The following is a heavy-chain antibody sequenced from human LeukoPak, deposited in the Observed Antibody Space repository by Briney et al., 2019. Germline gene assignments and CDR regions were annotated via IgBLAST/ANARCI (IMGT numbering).Heavy chain of an antibody. J-gene: IGHJ4*02. D-gene: IGHD5/OR15-5a*01. CDR1: GFTFSSFG. CDR3: ARSLSTDFDY. Sequence: GGSLRLSCAASGFTFSSFGMNWVRQAPGKGLEWISYISTSSLNTIHYADSVMGRFTISRDNAKNSLFLQMNSLRAEDTAVYYCARSLSTDFDYWGQGILVTVSS. CDR2: ISTSSLNTI. V-gene: IGHV3-48*04.